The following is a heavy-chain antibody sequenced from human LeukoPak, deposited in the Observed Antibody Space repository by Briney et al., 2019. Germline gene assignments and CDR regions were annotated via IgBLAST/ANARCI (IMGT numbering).Heavy chain of an antibody. CDR2: IKQDGSEK. CDR1: GFTFSSYG. J-gene: IGHJ4*02. V-gene: IGHV3-7*01. Sequence: GGSLRLSCAASGFTFSSYGMHWVRQAPGKGLEWVANIKQDGSEKYYVDSVKGRFTISRDNAKNSLYLQMNSLRAEDTAVYYCARGRYQLLTCYWGQGTLVTVSS. CDR3: ARGRYQLLTCY. D-gene: IGHD2-2*01.